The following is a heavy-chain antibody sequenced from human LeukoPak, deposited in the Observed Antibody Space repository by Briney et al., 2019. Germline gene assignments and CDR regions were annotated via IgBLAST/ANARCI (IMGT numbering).Heavy chain of an antibody. CDR2: ISHSGDNT. D-gene: IGHD3-16*01. Sequence: GGSLRLSCAASGFTFNIYAMSWVRQAPGKGLEWVSDISHSGDNTYYADSVKGRFTIARDNSKNTVYLQMDSLRPEDTAVYYCARPFYVSGSQSTHYYYGMDVWGQGTTVTVSS. CDR1: GFTFNIYA. J-gene: IGHJ6*02. V-gene: IGHV3-23*01. CDR3: ARPFYVSGSQSTHYYYGMDV.